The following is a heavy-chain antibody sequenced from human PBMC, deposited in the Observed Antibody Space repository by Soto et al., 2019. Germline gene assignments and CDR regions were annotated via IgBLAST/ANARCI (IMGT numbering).Heavy chain of an antibody. CDR2: VCGGGHT. CDR1: GFTVSHNY. J-gene: IGHJ5*02. Sequence: EVQLVESGGTLIPPGGSLRLSCAASGFTVSHNYMSWVRLAPGKGLEWVSSVCGGGHTTYADSVKGRFSVSRDNSVNTFYLQMTGLRSEDTAVYYCSFQSPLAGWLDPWGQGTLVTVSS. V-gene: IGHV3-53*01. CDR3: SFQSPLAGWLDP.